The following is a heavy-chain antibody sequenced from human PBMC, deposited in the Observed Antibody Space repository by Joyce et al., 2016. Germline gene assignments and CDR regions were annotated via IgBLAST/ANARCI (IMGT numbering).Heavy chain of an antibody. D-gene: IGHD6-19*01. CDR1: GGPFRGFF. CDR3: ARSQWLAPLMY. Sequence: QVQLRQWGAGLLKSSETLSLTCAVHGGPFRGFFWTWVRQTPGKGLEWIGDITSSGATNYNPSLKSRVTISVDTSKNQFSLRLASLIVADTAVYYCARSQWLAPLMYWGQGSPVSVSS. V-gene: IGHV4-34*02. CDR2: ITSSGAT. J-gene: IGHJ4*02.